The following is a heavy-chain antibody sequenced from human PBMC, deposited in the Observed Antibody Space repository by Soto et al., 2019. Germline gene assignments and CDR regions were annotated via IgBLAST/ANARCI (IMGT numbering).Heavy chain of an antibody. CDR1: GFTFSSYW. J-gene: IGHJ6*02. Sequence: PGGSLRLSCAASGFTFSSYWMHWVRQAPGKGLVWVSRINSDGSSTSYADSVKGRFTISRDNAKNTLYLQMNSLRAEDTAVYYCASTNLSRSPGNYYYYYGMDVWGQGTKVTVSS. CDR2: INSDGSST. V-gene: IGHV3-74*01. D-gene: IGHD2-8*01. CDR3: ASTNLSRSPGNYYYYYGMDV.